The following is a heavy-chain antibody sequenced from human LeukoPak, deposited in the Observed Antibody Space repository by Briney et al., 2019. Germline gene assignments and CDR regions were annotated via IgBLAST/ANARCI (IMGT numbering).Heavy chain of an antibody. CDR2: IRYDGSNK. J-gene: IGHJ4*02. CDR3: ARGYSYLFDY. V-gene: IGHV3-30*02. CDR1: GYTFSYNG. Sequence: GGSLRLSCVASGYTFSYNGMHWVRQAPGKGLEWVAFIRYDGSNKYYADPVKDRFTISRDNSKNTLYLQMNSLRDEDTAVYYCARGYSYLFDYWGQGTLVTVSS. D-gene: IGHD5-18*01.